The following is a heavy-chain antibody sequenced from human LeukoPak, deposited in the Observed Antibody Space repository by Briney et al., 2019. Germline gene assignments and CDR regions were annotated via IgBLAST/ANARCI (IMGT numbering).Heavy chain of an antibody. J-gene: IGHJ4*02. V-gene: IGHV3-7*01. CDR1: GFSFSTYW. CDR3: ASDRAFSQFDY. Sequence: PGGSLRLYCGASGFSFSTYWMDWVRQAPGKGLEWVASIKEDGSRADYVDSVRGRFTVSRDNTKDSLFLQMNSLRVDDTAVYYCASDRAFSQFDYWGQGTLVTVSS. D-gene: IGHD3-10*01. CDR2: IKEDGSRA.